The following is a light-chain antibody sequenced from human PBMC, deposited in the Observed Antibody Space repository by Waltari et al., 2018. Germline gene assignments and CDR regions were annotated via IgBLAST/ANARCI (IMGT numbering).Light chain of an antibody. Sequence: DIQMTQSPSSLSASVGDRVTIACQESQDISNYINWYQQKQGKAPKLLIYDASNLSTGVPSRFIGGGSVPTFTLTISSLQPEDLAIYFCQQYDNVPFTFGPGTRVDFK. CDR2: DAS. CDR1: QDISNY. CDR3: QQYDNVPFT. V-gene: IGKV1-33*01. J-gene: IGKJ3*01.